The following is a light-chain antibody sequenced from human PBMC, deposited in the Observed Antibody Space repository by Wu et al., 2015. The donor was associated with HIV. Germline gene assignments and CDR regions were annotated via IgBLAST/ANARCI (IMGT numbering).Light chain of an antibody. J-gene: IGKJ1*01. V-gene: IGKV1-5*03. CDR3: QQYNNWPRT. CDR2: KAS. Sequence: QMTQSPSTLSASVGDRVTITCRASQSINNWLAWYQQKPGKAPKLLISKASSLESGVPSRFSGSGSGTEFTLTISSLQPDDFGIYYCQQYNNWPRTFGQGT. CDR1: QSINNW.